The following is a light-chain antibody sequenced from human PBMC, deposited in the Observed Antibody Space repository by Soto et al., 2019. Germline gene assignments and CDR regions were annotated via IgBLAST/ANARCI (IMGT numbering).Light chain of an antibody. Sequence: QSVLTQPPSVSAAPGQTVTISCSGSDSSNENIYFSWYQHLPPTAPQLLIYDDDKRPSEIPDRFSASKSGTSATLDITGLQAGDEGDYYCATWDSSLTAVVFGGGTQLTVL. CDR3: ATWDSSLTAVV. CDR2: DDD. CDR1: DSSNENIY. J-gene: IGLJ2*01. V-gene: IGLV1-51*01.